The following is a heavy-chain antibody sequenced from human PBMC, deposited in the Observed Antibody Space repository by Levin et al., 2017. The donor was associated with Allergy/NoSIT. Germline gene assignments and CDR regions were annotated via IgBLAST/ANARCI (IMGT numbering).Heavy chain of an antibody. D-gene: IGHD1-26*01. CDR1: GGSMSSYY. V-gene: IGHV4-59*01. Sequence: SETLSLTCTVSGGSMSSYYWSWIRQPPGKGLEWIAYIYHTGSTNYNPSLKSRVTISVDTSKTQFSLKLSSVTAADTAVYYCARQVFRYYYFDYWGQGTLVTVSS. CDR2: IYHTGST. J-gene: IGHJ4*02. CDR3: ARQVFRYYYFDY.